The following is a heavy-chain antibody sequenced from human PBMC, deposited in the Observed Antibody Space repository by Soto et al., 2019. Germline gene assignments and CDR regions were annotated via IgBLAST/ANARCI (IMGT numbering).Heavy chain of an antibody. V-gene: IGHV2-5*02. CDR2: IYWDDDK. D-gene: IGHD5-12*01. CDR3: ALAFIGYDNFDY. Sequence: QITLKESGPTLVKPTQTLTLTCTFSGFSLSTNGVGVGWIRQPPGKALEWLAVIYWDDDKRYSPSLKSRLTITNDTSKNQVVLTMTNMDPVDTATYYCALAFIGYDNFDYWGQGALVTVSS. CDR1: GFSLSTNGVG. J-gene: IGHJ4*02.